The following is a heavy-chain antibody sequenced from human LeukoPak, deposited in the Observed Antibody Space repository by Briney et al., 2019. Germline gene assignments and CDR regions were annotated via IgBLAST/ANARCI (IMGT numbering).Heavy chain of an antibody. CDR3: ARARRLDYYDSSGSLDY. Sequence: ASVKVSCKASGYTFTGYYLHWVRQAPGQGLEWMGWISAYNGNTNYAQKLQGRVTMTTDTSTSTAYMELRSLRSDDTAVYYCARARRLDYYDSSGSLDYWGQGTLVTVSS. D-gene: IGHD3-22*01. CDR2: ISAYNGNT. V-gene: IGHV1-18*04. J-gene: IGHJ4*02. CDR1: GYTFTGYY.